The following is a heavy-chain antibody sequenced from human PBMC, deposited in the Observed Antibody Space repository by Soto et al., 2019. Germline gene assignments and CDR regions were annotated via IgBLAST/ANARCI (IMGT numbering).Heavy chain of an antibody. J-gene: IGHJ4*02. Sequence: QVQLQESGPGLVKPSQTLSLICTVSGGSINSGGYYWSWIRHHPGKGLDWIGYIHNSGSTSYNPSLKSRVTISLDTSKNQFSLKLTSVTAVDTAVYYCATAASSGYYLKSWGQGNTVTVSS. D-gene: IGHD3-22*01. CDR2: IHNSGST. CDR3: ATAASSGYYLKS. CDR1: GGSINSGGYY. V-gene: IGHV4-31*03.